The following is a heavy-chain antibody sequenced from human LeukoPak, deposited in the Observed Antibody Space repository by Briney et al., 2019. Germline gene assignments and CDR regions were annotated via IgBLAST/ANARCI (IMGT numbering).Heavy chain of an antibody. CDR2: IYYSGST. Sequence: PSETLSLTCTVSGGSISSSSYYWGWIRQPPGKGLEWIGSIYYSGSTYYNPSLKSRVTISVDTSKTQFSLKPSSVTAADTAVYYCARLDCSSTSCYIGDAFDIWGQGTMVSVSS. D-gene: IGHD2-2*02. J-gene: IGHJ3*02. CDR3: ARLDCSSTSCYIGDAFDI. CDR1: GGSISSSSYY. V-gene: IGHV4-39*01.